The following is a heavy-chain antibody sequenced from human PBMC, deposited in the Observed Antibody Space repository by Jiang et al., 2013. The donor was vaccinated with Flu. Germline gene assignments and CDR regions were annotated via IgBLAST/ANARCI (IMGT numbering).Heavy chain of an antibody. CDR3: ARLRCSGDNCHGRGYYFDY. CDR2: IYNTGST. J-gene: IGHJ4*02. D-gene: IGHD2-15*01. Sequence: GKGLEWIAYIYNTGSTNYNPSLKSRVTMSVDTSKNQFSLKLSSVTAADTAVYFCARLRCSGDNCHGRGYYFDYWGQGTLVTVSS. V-gene: IGHV4-59*13.